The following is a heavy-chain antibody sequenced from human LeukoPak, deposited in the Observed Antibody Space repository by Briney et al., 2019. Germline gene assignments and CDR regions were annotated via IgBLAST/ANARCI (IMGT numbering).Heavy chain of an antibody. CDR1: GYTFSSHM. J-gene: IGHJ4*02. CDR2: VKQDGSEK. D-gene: IGHD6-6*01. CDR3: ATGRAAHLFDF. V-gene: IGHV3-7*01. Sequence: GGSLRLSCAASGYTFSSHMMIWVRQAPGKGLEWVANVKQDGSEKYYVDSVRGRFTLSRVNAKNSLYLPKQSLRTEDTAVYYCATGRAAHLFDFWGQGTLVTVSS.